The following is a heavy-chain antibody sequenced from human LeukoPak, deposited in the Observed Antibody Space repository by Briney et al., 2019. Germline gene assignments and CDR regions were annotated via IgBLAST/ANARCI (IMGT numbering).Heavy chain of an antibody. Sequence: PGGSLRLSCAASGFTFSRYWMSWVRQAPGKGLEWVANIKQDGSEKYYVDSVKGRFTISRDNAKNSLYLQMNSLRAEDTAVYYCARMTAIRLYFDYWGKGTLVTVSS. D-gene: IGHD2-21*02. CDR2: IKQDGSEK. CDR3: ARMTAIRLYFDY. J-gene: IGHJ4*02. CDR1: GFTFSRYW. V-gene: IGHV3-7*01.